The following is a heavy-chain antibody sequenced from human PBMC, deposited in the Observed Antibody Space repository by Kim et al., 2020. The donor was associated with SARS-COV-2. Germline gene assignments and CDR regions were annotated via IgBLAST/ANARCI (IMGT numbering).Heavy chain of an antibody. D-gene: IGHD6-19*01. CDR3: ARDMSGRYTVDY. V-gene: IGHV3-30*04. Sequence: GGSLRLSCGAPGFTFRSYAIHWVRQAPGKGLEWVTFISFDGSDIFYSDSVKGRFSVSRDNSKNTVYLQMNSLRSEDTAVYYCARDMSGRYTVDYWGQGTL. J-gene: IGHJ4*02. CDR1: GFTFRSYA. CDR2: ISFDGSDI.